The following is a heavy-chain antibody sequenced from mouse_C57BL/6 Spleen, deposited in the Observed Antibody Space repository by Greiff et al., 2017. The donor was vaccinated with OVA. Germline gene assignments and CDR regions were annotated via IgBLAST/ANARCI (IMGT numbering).Heavy chain of an antibody. Sequence: EVKLMESGGGLVKPGGSLKLSCAASGFTFSSYAMSWVRQTPEKRLEWVATISDGGSYTYYPDNVKGRFTISRDNAKNNLYLQMSHLKSEDTAMYYCARDRYYDYDGVRGYYFDYWGQGTTLTVSS. D-gene: IGHD2-4*01. CDR2: ISDGGSYT. V-gene: IGHV5-4*01. J-gene: IGHJ2*01. CDR1: GFTFSSYA. CDR3: ARDRYYDYDGVRGYYFDY.